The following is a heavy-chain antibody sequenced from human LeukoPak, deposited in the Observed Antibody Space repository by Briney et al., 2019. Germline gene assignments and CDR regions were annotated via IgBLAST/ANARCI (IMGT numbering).Heavy chain of an antibody. CDR2: ISDSGGDT. CDR1: GFTFSAYG. D-gene: IGHD6-6*01. J-gene: IGHJ4*02. CDR3: AKRVPYSSSTVYFDS. Sequence: PGGSLRLSCAASGFTFSAYGMNWVRQAPGKGLEWVSAISDSGGDTYYTDSVKGRFTISRDNSKNALYLHMNSLTAEDTALYYCAKRVPYSSSTVYFDSWGQGTLVTVSS. V-gene: IGHV3-23*01.